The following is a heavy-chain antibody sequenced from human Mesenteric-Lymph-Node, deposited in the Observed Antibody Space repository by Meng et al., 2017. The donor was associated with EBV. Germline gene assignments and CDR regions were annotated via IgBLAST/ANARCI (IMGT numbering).Heavy chain of an antibody. CDR1: GASFSDYC. CDR2: VNHGGTT. J-gene: IGHJ5*02. V-gene: IGHV4-34*01. D-gene: IGHD3-16*01. CDR3: ATIGTFASNIDP. Sequence: QVQLQQWGAGLVKPSETLSLSCAVYGASFSDYCWTWIRQPPGKGLEWIGEVNHGGTTIYNPSLESRITISVDTSKNQFSLKLTSVTAADTAVYYCATIGTFASNIDPWGQGTLVTVSS.